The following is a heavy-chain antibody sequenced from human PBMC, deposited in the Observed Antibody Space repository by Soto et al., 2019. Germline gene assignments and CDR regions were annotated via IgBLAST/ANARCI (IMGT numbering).Heavy chain of an antibody. V-gene: IGHV4-30-4*01. CDR2: IYYSGST. D-gene: IGHD6-19*01. CDR1: GGSISSGDYY. J-gene: IGHJ4*02. Sequence: PSETLSLTCTVSGGSISSGDYYWSWIRQPPGKGLEWIGYIYYSGSTYYNPSLKSRVTISVDTSKNQFSLKLSSVTAADTAVYYWASDAFAVAGLDYWGQGTLVTVSS. CDR3: ASDAFAVAGLDY.